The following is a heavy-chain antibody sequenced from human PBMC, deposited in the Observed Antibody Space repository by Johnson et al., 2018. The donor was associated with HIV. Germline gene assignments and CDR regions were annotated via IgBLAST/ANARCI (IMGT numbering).Heavy chain of an antibody. CDR1: GFTFSSYA. D-gene: IGHD5-12*01. CDR3: ARERPGSDYEWGDAFDI. J-gene: IGHJ3*02. CDR2: ISYDGSNK. V-gene: IGHV3-30*04. Sequence: QVQLVESGGGLVKPGGSLRLSCAASGFTFSSYAMHWVRQAPGKGLEWVAVISYDGSNKYYADSVKGRFTISRDNSKNTLYLQMNSLRAEDTAVYYCARERPGSDYEWGDAFDIWGRGTMVTVSS.